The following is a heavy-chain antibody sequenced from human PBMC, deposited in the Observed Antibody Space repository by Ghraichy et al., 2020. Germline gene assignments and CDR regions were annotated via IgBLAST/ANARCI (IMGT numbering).Heavy chain of an antibody. J-gene: IGHJ6*02. Sequence: ASVKVSCKASGYTFTSYGISWVRQAPGQGLEWMGWISAYNGNTNYAQKLQGRVTMTTDTSTSTAYMELGSLRSDDTAVYYCARDPFRANTVTTFRYGMDVWGQGTTVTVSS. CDR2: ISAYNGNT. CDR1: GYTFTSYG. CDR3: ARDPFRANTVTTFRYGMDV. V-gene: IGHV1-18*01. D-gene: IGHD4-17*01.